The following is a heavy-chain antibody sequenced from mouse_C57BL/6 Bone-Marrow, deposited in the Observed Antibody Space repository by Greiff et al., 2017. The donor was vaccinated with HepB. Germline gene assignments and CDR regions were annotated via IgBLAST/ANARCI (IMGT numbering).Heavy chain of an antibody. CDR3: ARTPGFAY. CDR2: ISYDGSN. J-gene: IGHJ3*01. Sequence: ESGPGLVKPSQSLSLTCSVTGYSITSGYYWNWIRQFPGNKLEWMGYISYDGSNNYNPSLKNRISITRDTSKNQFFLKLNSVTTEDTATYYCARTPGFAYWGQGTLVTVSA. V-gene: IGHV3-6*01. CDR1: GYSITSGYY.